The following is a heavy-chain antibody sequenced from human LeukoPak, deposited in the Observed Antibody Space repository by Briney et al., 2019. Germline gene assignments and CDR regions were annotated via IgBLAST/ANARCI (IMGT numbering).Heavy chain of an antibody. Sequence: ASVRVSCKASGYTFTGYYMHWVRQAPGQGLEWMGWINPNSGGTNYAQKFQGRVTMTRDTSISTTYMELSRLRSDDTAVYYCATILVVRSVDYWGQGTLVTVSS. V-gene: IGHV1-2*02. J-gene: IGHJ4*02. D-gene: IGHD2-21*01. CDR2: INPNSGGT. CDR3: ATILVVRSVDY. CDR1: GYTFTGYY.